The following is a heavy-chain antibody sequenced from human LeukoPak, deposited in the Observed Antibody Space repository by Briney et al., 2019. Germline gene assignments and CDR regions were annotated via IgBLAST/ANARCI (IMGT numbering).Heavy chain of an antibody. J-gene: IGHJ3*02. V-gene: IGHV3-21*01. CDR2: ISSSSSYI. D-gene: IGHD2-15*01. CDR3: ARPGYCSGGSCFRLGDAFDI. CDR1: GFTFSSYS. Sequence: GGSLRLSCAASGFTFSSYSMSWVRQAPGRGLEWVSSISSSSSYIYYADSVKGRFTISRDNAKNSLYLQMNSLRAEDTAVYYCARPGYCSGGSCFRLGDAFDIWGQGTMVTVSS.